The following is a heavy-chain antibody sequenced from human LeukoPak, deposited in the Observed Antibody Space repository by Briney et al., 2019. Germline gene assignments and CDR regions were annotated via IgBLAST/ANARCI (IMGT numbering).Heavy chain of an antibody. CDR2: ISSSSTYI. D-gene: IGHD3-22*01. CDR1: GFTFSSYA. CDR3: ASPYYYDSSGRDAFDI. Sequence: GGSLRLSCAASGFTFSSYAMNWVRQAPGKGLEWVSSISSSSTYIYYADSVKGRFTVSRDNAENSLYLQMNSLRAEDTALYYCASPYYYDSSGRDAFDIWGQGTMVTVSS. V-gene: IGHV3-21*01. J-gene: IGHJ3*02.